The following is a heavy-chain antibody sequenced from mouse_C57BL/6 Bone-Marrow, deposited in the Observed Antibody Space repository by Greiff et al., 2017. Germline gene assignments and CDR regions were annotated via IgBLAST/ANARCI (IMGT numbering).Heavy chain of an antibody. V-gene: IGHV1-69*01. CDR3: ASPIYDGYPWYFDV. J-gene: IGHJ1*03. D-gene: IGHD2-3*01. CDR2: IDPSDSYT. CDR1: GYTFTSYW. Sequence: QVQLQQPGAELVLPGASVKLSCKASGYTFTSYWMHWVKQRPGQGLEWIGEIDPSDSYTNYNQKFKGKSTLTVDKSSSTAYMQLSRLTSEDSAVYYCASPIYDGYPWYFDVWGTGTTVTVSS.